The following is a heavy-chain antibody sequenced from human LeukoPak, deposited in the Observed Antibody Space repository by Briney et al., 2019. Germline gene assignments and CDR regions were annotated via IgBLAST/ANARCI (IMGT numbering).Heavy chain of an antibody. D-gene: IGHD3-3*01. V-gene: IGHV3-33*01. CDR1: GFTFSSYG. Sequence: GGSLRLSCAASGFTFSSYGMHWVRQAPGKGLEWVAVIWYDGSNKYYADSVKGRFTISRDNSKNTLYLQMNSLRAEDTAVYYCARTDYDFWSGYLRGYYYYGMDVWGQGTTVTVSS. J-gene: IGHJ6*02. CDR2: IWYDGSNK. CDR3: ARTDYDFWSGYLRGYYYYGMDV.